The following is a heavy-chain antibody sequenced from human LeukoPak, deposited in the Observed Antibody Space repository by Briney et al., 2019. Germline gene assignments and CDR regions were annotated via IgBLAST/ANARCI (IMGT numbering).Heavy chain of an antibody. CDR2: INSDGSST. CDR3: ARDQARITIFGVPSDAFDI. Sequence: GGSLRLSCAASGFTFSSYAMSWVRQAPGKGLVWVSRINSDGSSTSYADSVKGRFTISRDNAKNTLYLQMNSLRAEDTAVYYCARDQARITIFGVPSDAFDIWGQGTMVTVSS. J-gene: IGHJ3*02. D-gene: IGHD3-3*01. V-gene: IGHV3-74*01. CDR1: GFTFSSYA.